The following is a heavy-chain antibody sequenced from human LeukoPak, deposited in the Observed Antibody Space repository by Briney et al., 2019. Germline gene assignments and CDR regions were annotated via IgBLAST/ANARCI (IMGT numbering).Heavy chain of an antibody. Sequence: KPGGSLRLSCAASGFTFSSYAMTWVRQAPGKGLEWVSAITGSGDSAYYSDSVKGRFAISRDQSKSTVYLQMTSLRAEDTAVFYCAKGTTDYDASDPLDFWGQGTLVTVSS. CDR1: GFTFSSYA. V-gene: IGHV3-23*01. J-gene: IGHJ4*02. D-gene: IGHD3-16*01. CDR2: ITGSGDSA. CDR3: AKGTTDYDASDPLDF.